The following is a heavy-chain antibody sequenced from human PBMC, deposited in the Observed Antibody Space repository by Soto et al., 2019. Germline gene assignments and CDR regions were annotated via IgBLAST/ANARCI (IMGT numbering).Heavy chain of an antibody. V-gene: IGHV4-39*02. J-gene: IGHJ6*02. CDR2: IYYSGST. D-gene: IGHD3-10*01. CDR3: AREGTMVRGVTYYGMDV. Sequence: ETLSLTCTVSGGSISSSSYYWGWIRQPPGKGLEWIGSIYYSGSTYYNPSLKSRVTISVDTSKNQFSLKLSSVTAADTAVYYCAREGTMVRGVTYYGMDVWGQGTTVTVSS. CDR1: GGSISSSSYY.